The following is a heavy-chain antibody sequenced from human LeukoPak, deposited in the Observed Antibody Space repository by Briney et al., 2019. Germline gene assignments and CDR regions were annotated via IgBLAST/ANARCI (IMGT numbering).Heavy chain of an antibody. V-gene: IGHV3-15*01. J-gene: IGHJ4*02. CDR3: TTDLRWESHFLFDY. D-gene: IGHD1-26*01. CDR2: IKSKTDGGTT. CDR1: GFTVSSSF. Sequence: PGGSLRLSCAASGFTVSSSFMTWVRQAPGKGLEWVGRIKSKTDGGTTDYAAPVKGRFTISRDDSKNTLSLQMNSLKTEDTAVYYCTTDLRWESHFLFDYWGQGTLVTVSS.